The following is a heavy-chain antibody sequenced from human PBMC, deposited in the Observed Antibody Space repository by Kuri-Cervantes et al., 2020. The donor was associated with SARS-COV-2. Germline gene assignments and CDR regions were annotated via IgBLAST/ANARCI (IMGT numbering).Heavy chain of an antibody. CDR3: ARGYSSGLRPYDAFDI. CDR2: IIPIFGTA. V-gene: IGHV1-69*13. CDR1: GGTFSSYA. Sequence: SVNVSCKASGGTFSSYAISWVRQAPGQGLEWMGGIIPIFGTANYAQKFQGRVTITADESTSTAYMKLCSLRSEDTAVYYCARGYSSGLRPYDAFDIWGQGTMVTVSS. D-gene: IGHD6-19*01. J-gene: IGHJ3*02.